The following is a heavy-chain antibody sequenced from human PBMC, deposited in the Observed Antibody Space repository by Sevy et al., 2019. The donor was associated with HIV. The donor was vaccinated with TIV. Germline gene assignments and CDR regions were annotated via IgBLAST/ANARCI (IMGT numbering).Heavy chain of an antibody. CDR3: ARVPIIAADGMYYFDY. V-gene: IGHV3-21*01. J-gene: IGHJ4*02. D-gene: IGHD6-13*01. CDR2: ISSDSGYI. CDR1: GFTFSSYT. Sequence: GGSLRLSCTASGFTFSSYTINWVRQAPGKGLEWVSSISSDSGYIYNADSVKGRFAISRDNAENLLYLQMNSLRAEVTVVYYCARVPIIAADGMYYFDYWGQGTLVTVSS.